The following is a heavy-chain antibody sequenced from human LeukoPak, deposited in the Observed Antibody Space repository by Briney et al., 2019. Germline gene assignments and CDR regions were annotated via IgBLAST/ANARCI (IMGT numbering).Heavy chain of an antibody. CDR2: INPNSGDT. D-gene: IGHD6-25*01. V-gene: IGHV1-2*02. Sequence: ASVKVSCKASGYTXTGYYIHWVRQAPGQGLDWMGWINPNSGDTNYAQKFQGRVTLTSDTSISTAYMELTRLTSDDTAVYHCARVADGYYFDYWGQGTLVTVSS. CDR3: ARVADGYYFDY. J-gene: IGHJ4*02. CDR1: GYTXTGYY.